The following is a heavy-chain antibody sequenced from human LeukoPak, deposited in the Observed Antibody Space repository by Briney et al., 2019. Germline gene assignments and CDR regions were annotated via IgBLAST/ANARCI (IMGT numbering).Heavy chain of an antibody. J-gene: IGHJ4*02. V-gene: IGHV3-30*18. CDR1: GFTFSSYG. D-gene: IGHD3-22*01. CDR2: ISYDGSNK. Sequence: PGGSLRLSCAASGFTFSSYGMHWVRQAPGKGLEWVAVISYDGSNKYYADSVKGRFTISRDNSKNTLYLQMNSLRAEDTAVYYCAKPSGYHYYFDYWGQGTLVTVSS. CDR3: AKPSGYHYYFDY.